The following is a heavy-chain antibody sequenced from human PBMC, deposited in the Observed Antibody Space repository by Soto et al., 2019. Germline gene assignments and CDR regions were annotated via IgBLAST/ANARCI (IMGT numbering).Heavy chain of an antibody. Sequence: GGSLRLSCAASGFTFSSYAMSWVRQAPGKGLEWVAVIWYDGSNKYYADSVKGRFTISRDNSKNTLYLQMNSLRAEDTAVYYCARGLGWGAVATDFDYWGQGTLVTVSS. CDR2: IWYDGSNK. J-gene: IGHJ4*02. CDR3: ARGLGWGAVATDFDY. D-gene: IGHD5-12*01. CDR1: GFTFSSYA. V-gene: IGHV3-33*08.